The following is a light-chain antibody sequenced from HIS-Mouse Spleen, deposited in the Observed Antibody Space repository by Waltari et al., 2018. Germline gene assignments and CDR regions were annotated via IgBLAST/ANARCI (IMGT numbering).Light chain of an antibody. CDR3: QVWDSSSDHRV. J-gene: IGLJ3*02. Sequence: SYVLTQPPSVSVAPGQTARITCGGNNIGSKSVHWYQQKPGQAPVLVVYEDSDRASGIPEGFSGSNSANTATLTISRVEAGDEADYYCQVWDSSSDHRVFGGGTKLTVV. CDR1: NIGSKS. CDR2: EDS. V-gene: IGLV3-21*02.